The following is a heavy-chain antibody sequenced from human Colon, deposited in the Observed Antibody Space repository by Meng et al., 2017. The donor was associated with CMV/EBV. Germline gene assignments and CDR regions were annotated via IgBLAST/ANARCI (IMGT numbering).Heavy chain of an antibody. J-gene: IGHJ4*02. CDR3: ARGGEMNHDY. CDR2: IRYDGHTQ. Sequence: GESLKISCAASGFTFSSYGMHWVRQAPGKGLEWVASIRYDGHTQNYLDSMKGRFTISRDNSKNTLYLQMSSLRADDTAVYYCARGGEMNHDYWGQGTLVTVSS. CDR1: GFTFSSYG. D-gene: IGHD1-14*01. V-gene: IGHV3-30*02.